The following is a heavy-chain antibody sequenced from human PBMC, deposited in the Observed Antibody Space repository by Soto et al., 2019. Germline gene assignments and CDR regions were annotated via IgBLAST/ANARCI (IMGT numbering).Heavy chain of an antibody. D-gene: IGHD5-12*01. CDR3: AREALEMATITGAFDI. CDR2: INPSGGST. J-gene: IGHJ3*02. Sequence: ASVKVSCKASGYTFTSYYMHWVRQAPGQGLEWMGTINPSGGSTSYAQKFQGRVTMTRDTSTSTVYMELSSLRSEDTAVYYCAREALEMATITGAFDIWGQGTMVTVSS. V-gene: IGHV1-46*01. CDR1: GYTFTSYY.